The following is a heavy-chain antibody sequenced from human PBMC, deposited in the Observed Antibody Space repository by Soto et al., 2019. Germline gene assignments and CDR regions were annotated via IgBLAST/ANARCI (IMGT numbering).Heavy chain of an antibody. Sequence: ASVKVSCKASGYTFTSYAMHWVRRAPGQRLEWMGWINAGNGNTKYSQKFQGRVTITRDTSASTAYMELSSLRSEDTAVYYCARTREAYADAFDIWGQGTMVTVSS. CDR3: ARTREAYADAFDI. V-gene: IGHV1-3*01. D-gene: IGHD4-17*01. CDR1: GYTFTSYA. CDR2: INAGNGNT. J-gene: IGHJ3*02.